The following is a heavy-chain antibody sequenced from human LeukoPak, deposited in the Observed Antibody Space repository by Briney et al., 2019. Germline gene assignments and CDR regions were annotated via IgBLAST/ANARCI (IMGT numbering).Heavy chain of an antibody. V-gene: IGHV3-23*01. CDR2: ISGSGGST. CDR3: AKDPRPATIFGDFDY. CDR1: GFTFSSYA. D-gene: IGHD5-24*01. Sequence: GGSLRLSCAASGFTFSSYAMSWVRQAPGKGLEWVSAISGSGGSTYYADSVKGRFTISRDNSKNTLYLQMNSLRAEDTAVYYCAKDPRPATIFGDFDYWGQGTLDTVSS. J-gene: IGHJ4*02.